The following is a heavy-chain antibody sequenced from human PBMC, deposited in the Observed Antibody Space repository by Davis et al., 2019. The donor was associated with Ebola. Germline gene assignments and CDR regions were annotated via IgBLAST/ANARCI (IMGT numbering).Heavy chain of an antibody. J-gene: IGHJ4*02. Sequence: SETLSLTCTVSGASIRSHYWSWIRQPPGKGLEWIGYIYYTGTTNFNPHLKSRVTLSVHTSKNQFSLKLSSVTAADTAVYYCVLAAGGLDYWGQGTLVTVSS. V-gene: IGHV4-59*11. D-gene: IGHD6-13*01. CDR1: GASIRSHY. CDR3: VLAAGGLDY. CDR2: IYYTGTT.